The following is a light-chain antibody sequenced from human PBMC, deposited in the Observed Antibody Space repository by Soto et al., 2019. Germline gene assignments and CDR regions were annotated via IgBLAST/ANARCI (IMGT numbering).Light chain of an antibody. CDR3: EQYDNSPWT. Sequence: EIVLTQSPGTLSLSPGERATLSCRASQSMTSSYLAWYQQIPGQAPRLIMYDASSRATGIPDRFSGSGSGIDFTITISRLEPADFAVYHYEQYDNSPWTFGQGTKVEIK. V-gene: IGKV3-20*01. CDR2: DAS. J-gene: IGKJ1*01. CDR1: QSMTSSY.